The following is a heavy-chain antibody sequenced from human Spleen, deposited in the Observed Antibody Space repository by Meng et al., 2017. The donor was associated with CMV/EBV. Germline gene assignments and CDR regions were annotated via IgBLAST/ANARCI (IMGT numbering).Heavy chain of an antibody. D-gene: IGHD5-18*01. Sequence: GESLKISCEASGFTFSSYWMHWVRQVPGEGLVWVSRINSDGSSTSYADSVKGRFTISRDNAKNSLYLQMNSLRAEDTAVYYCAREGGYTSLYYYNGMDVWGQGTTVTVSS. CDR3: AREGGYTSLYYYNGMDV. CDR1: GFTFSSYW. CDR2: INSDGSST. V-gene: IGHV3-74*01. J-gene: IGHJ6*02.